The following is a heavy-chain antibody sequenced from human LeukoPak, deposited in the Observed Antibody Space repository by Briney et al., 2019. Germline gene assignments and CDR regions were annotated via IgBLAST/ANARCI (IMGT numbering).Heavy chain of an antibody. J-gene: IGHJ6*02. CDR3: ARVKLLLWFGEFFYGMDV. D-gene: IGHD3-10*01. V-gene: IGHV3-21*01. Sequence: GGSLRLSCAASGFPFSSYSMNWVRQAPGKGLEWVSSISSSSSHIYYADSVKGRFTISRDNAKNSLYLQMNSLRAEDTAVYYCARVKLLLWFGEFFYGMDVWGQGTTVTVSS. CDR1: GFPFSSYS. CDR2: ISSSSSHI.